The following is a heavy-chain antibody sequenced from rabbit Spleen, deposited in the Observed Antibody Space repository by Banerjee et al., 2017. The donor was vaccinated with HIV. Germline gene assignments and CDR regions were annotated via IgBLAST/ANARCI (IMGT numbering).Heavy chain of an antibody. D-gene: IGHD1-1*01. CDR3: ARNYVNAFDP. Sequence: LEESGGGLVKPGGTLTLTCTVSGFSFSSNWICWVRQAPGKELEWIACIDTVDGDTDYATWPKGRFPISKTSSTTVTLQMTSLTAADTATYFCARNYVNAFDPWGQGTLVTVS. CDR2: IDTVDGDT. V-gene: IGHV1S45*01. J-gene: IGHJ2*01. CDR1: GFSFSSNW.